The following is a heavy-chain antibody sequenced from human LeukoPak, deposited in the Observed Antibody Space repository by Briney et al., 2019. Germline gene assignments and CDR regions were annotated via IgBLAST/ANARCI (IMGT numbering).Heavy chain of an antibody. Sequence: GGSLRLSCAASGFTFSSYAMSWVRQAPGKGLEWVSAISGSGGSTYYADSVKGRFTISRDNAKNSLYLQMNSLRAEDTAVYYCARDMGATDYWGQGTLVTVSS. D-gene: IGHD1-26*01. CDR1: GFTFSSYA. V-gene: IGHV3-23*01. CDR3: ARDMGATDY. J-gene: IGHJ4*02. CDR2: ISGSGGST.